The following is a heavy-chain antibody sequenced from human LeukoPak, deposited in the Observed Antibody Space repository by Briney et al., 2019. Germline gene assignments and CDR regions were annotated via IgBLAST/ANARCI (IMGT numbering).Heavy chain of an antibody. J-gene: IGHJ6*02. D-gene: IGHD4-17*01. CDR3: ARLGGDYDVNYIMDV. V-gene: IGHV4-34*01. CDR2: INHSGGT. Sequence: PSETLSLTCAVYGGSFSGYFWRWIRQPPGKGLEWIGEINHSGGTNYNPSLKSRVTISVDTSKNQFSLKLSSVTAADTAVYYCARLGGDYDVNYIMDVWGQGTTVTVSS. CDR1: GGSFSGYF.